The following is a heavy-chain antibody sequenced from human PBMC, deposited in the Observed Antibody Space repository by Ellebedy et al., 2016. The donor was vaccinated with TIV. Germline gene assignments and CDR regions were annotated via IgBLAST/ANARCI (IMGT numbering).Heavy chain of an antibody. CDR1: GYSFSNFW. J-gene: IGHJ6*02. V-gene: IGHV5-10-1*01. CDR2: IDPSDSYT. D-gene: IGHD5-12*01. Sequence: GESLKISCKGSGYSFSNFWLTWVRQMPGKGLEWMGKIDPSDSYTNYNPSFQGHVTISVDKSISPAYLQWSSLKASDTAMYYCALLYTGYDSDHYYYHGLDVWGQGTTVTVSS. CDR3: ALLYTGYDSDHYYYHGLDV.